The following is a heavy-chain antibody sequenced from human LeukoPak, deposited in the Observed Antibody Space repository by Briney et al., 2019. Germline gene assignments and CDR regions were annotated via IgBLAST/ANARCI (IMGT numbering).Heavy chain of an antibody. V-gene: IGHV1-3*01. CDR3: ARGSLRFLEWLDFDY. J-gene: IGHJ4*02. CDR1: GGTFSSYA. D-gene: IGHD3-3*01. Sequence: ASVKVSCKASGGTFSSYAISWVRQAPGQRLEWMGWINAGNGNTKYSQKFQGRVTITRDTSASTAYMELSSLRSEDTAVYYCARGSLRFLEWLDFDYWGQGTLVTVSS. CDR2: INAGNGNT.